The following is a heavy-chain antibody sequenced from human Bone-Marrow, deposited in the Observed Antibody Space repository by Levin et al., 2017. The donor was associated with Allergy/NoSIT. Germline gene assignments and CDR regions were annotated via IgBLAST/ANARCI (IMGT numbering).Heavy chain of an antibody. CDR3: ARVLVEPPYYYDSSGYSDY. CDR2: IYSGGST. CDR1: GFTVSSNY. J-gene: IGHJ4*02. D-gene: IGHD3-22*01. Sequence: GESLKISCAASGFTVSSNYMSWVRQAPGKGLEWVSVIYSGGSTYYADSVKGRFTISRDNSKNTLYLQMNSLRAEDTAVYYCARVLVEPPYYYDSSGYSDYWGQGTLVTVSS. V-gene: IGHV3-53*01.